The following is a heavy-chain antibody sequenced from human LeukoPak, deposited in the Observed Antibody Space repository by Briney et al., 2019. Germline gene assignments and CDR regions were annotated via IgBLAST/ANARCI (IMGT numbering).Heavy chain of an antibody. D-gene: IGHD3-16*02. CDR1: GYTFTGYY. CDR2: INPNSGGT. Sequence: ASVTVSCKASGYTFTGYYMHWVRQAPGQGLEWMGWINPNSGGTNYAQKFQGRVTMTRDTSISTAYMELSRLRSDDTAVYYCARGVPPIMITFGGVIVEGYFDYWGQGTLVTVSS. J-gene: IGHJ4*02. CDR3: ARGVPPIMITFGGVIVEGYFDY. V-gene: IGHV1-2*02.